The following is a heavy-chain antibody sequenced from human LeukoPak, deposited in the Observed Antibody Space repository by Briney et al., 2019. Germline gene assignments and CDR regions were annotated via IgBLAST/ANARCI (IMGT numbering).Heavy chain of an antibody. D-gene: IGHD3-10*01. Sequence: ASVKVSCKASGYTFTSYGISWVRQAPGQGLEWVGWISAYNGNTNYAQKLQGRVTMTADTSTSTAYMELRSLRSDDTAVYYCARKLRYYGSGSYDLPDEYFQHWGQGTLVTVSS. J-gene: IGHJ1*01. V-gene: IGHV1-18*01. CDR2: ISAYNGNT. CDR1: GYTFTSYG. CDR3: ARKLRYYGSGSYDLPDEYFQH.